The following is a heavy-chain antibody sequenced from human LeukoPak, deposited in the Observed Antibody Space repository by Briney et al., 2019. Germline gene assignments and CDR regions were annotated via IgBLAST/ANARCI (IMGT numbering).Heavy chain of an antibody. Sequence: ASVKVPCKASGYTFTSYDTNWVRQATGQGLEWMGWMNPNSGNTGYAQKFQGRVTMTRNTSISTAYMELSSLRSEDTAVYYCARGDRPYCSGGSCYFWGIDYWGQGTLVTVSS. CDR1: GYTFTSYD. D-gene: IGHD2-15*01. J-gene: IGHJ4*02. CDR3: ARGDRPYCSGGSCYFWGIDY. V-gene: IGHV1-8*01. CDR2: MNPNSGNT.